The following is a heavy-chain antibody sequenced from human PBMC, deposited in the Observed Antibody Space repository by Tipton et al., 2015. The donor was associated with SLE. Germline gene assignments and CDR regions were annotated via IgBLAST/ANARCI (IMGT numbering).Heavy chain of an antibody. J-gene: IGHJ3*02. CDR3: AREVQGSCAFDI. CDR1: GYSISSGYY. D-gene: IGHD2-15*01. CDR2: IYHSGST. Sequence: GLVKPSETLSLTCAVSGYSISSGYYWGWIRQPPGKGLEWIGSIYHSGSTYYNPSLKSRVTISVDTSKNQFSLKLSSVTAADTAVYYCAREVQGSCAFDIWGQRTMVTVSS. V-gene: IGHV4-38-2*02.